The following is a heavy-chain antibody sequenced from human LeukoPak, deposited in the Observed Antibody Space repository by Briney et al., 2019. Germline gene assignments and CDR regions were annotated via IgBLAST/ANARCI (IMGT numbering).Heavy chain of an antibody. V-gene: IGHV4-34*01. CDR3: ARQRADYYYYYMDV. J-gene: IGHJ6*03. Sequence: PSETLSLTCAVYGGSFSGYYWSWIRQPPGKGLEWIGEINHSGSTNYNPSLKSRVTISVDTSKNQFSLKLSSVTAADTAVYYCARQRADYYYYYMDVWGKGTTVTVSS. CDR1: GGSFSGYY. CDR2: INHSGST.